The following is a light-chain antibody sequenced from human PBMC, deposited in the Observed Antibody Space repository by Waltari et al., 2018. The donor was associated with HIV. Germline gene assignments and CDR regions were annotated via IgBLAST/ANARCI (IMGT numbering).Light chain of an antibody. Sequence: DIQLTQSPSSLSASVGDRVTITCRASQDVSNYLAWFQQKPGEPPKSLIYAASSLQSRVPSKFSGSGSGTHFALTISSLQPEDFATYYCQQYRAYPLTFGGGTNVE. V-gene: IGKV1-16*02. J-gene: IGKJ4*01. CDR1: QDVSNY. CDR2: AAS. CDR3: QQYRAYPLT.